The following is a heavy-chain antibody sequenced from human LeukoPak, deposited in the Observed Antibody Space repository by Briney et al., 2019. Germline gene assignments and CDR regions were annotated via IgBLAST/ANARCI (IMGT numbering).Heavy chain of an antibody. CDR2: IWYDGSNK. V-gene: IGHV3-33*01. CDR1: GFTFSSYG. CDR3: ARDPGSGWPKPTVDY. J-gene: IGHJ4*02. Sequence: GGSLRLSCAASGFTFSSYGMQWVRQAPGKGLEWVAVIWYDGSNKYYADSVKGRFTISRDNSKNTLYLQMNSLRAEDTAVYYCARDPGSGWPKPTVDYWGQGTLVSVSS. D-gene: IGHD6-19*01.